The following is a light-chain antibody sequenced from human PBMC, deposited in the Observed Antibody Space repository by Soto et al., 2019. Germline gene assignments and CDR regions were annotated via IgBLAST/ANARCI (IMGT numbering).Light chain of an antibody. J-gene: IGKJ1*01. Sequence: DIQMTQSPSTLSASVGGRVTITCRASQSIGSWLAWYQQKPGKAPKLLIYDASSLERGVPSRFSGAGSGTEFTLTITSLQPDDFGTYYCQQYNPYSPERTFGQGTKVEVK. CDR3: QQYNPYSPERT. V-gene: IGKV1-5*01. CDR2: DAS. CDR1: QSIGSW.